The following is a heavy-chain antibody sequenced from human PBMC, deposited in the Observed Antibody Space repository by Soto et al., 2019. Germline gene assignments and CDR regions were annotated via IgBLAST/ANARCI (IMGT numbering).Heavy chain of an antibody. J-gene: IGHJ4*02. V-gene: IGHV4-61*01. CDR3: ARNGFTSTFDY. CDR1: GGSVGSGSYY. CDR2: IYYSGSTNYNPSLKST. D-gene: IGHD3-16*01. Sequence: PSETLSLTCTVSGGSVGSGSYYWSWIRQPPGKGLEWIGYIYYSGSTNYNPSLKSTNYNPSLKSRVTISVDTSKNQVSLKLSSVTAADTAVYYCARNGFTSTFDYWGQGTLVTVSS.